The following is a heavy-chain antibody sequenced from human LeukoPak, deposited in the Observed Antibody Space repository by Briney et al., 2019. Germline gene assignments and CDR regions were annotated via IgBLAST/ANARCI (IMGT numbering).Heavy chain of an antibody. Sequence: ASVKVSCKVSGDTLSELPMHWVRQAPGKGLEWMGGFDPGKSERIYAQNLRGRVTMTEETSTDTAFLELSSLTSEDTAVYYCATGNSLGYCKGGRCFNYWGQGTQVIVSS. D-gene: IGHD2-15*01. CDR3: ATGNSLGYCKGGRCFNY. CDR1: GDTLSELP. J-gene: IGHJ4*02. V-gene: IGHV1-24*01. CDR2: FDPGKSER.